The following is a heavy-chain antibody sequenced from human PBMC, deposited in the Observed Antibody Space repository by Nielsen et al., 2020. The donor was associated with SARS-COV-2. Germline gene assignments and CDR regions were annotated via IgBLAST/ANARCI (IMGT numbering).Heavy chain of an antibody. V-gene: IGHV5-51*01. CDR1: GYSFTSYW. CDR2: IYPGDSDT. J-gene: IGHJ4*02. D-gene: IGHD1-7*01. CDR3: ARSPPRTTADY. Sequence: GESLKISCQGSGYSFTSYWIGWVRQMPGKGLEWMGIIYPGDSDTSYSPSFQGQVTISADKSISTAYLQWSSLKASDTAMYYCARSPPRTTADYWGQGTLVTVSS.